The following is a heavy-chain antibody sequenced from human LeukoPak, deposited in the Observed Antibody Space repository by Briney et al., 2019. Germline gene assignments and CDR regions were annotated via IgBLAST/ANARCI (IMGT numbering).Heavy chain of an antibody. CDR1: GFTFSGFW. J-gene: IGHJ4*02. CDR2: INSDGSEG. CDR3: ARRYFDY. V-gene: IGHV3-7*01. Sequence: PGGSLRLSCAVTGFTFSGFWMSWSRQAPGKGLEWVASINSDGSEGYYADVVKGRFTISRDNARNSLYLQMNSLRAEDTAVYYCARRYFDYWGQGTLVTVSS.